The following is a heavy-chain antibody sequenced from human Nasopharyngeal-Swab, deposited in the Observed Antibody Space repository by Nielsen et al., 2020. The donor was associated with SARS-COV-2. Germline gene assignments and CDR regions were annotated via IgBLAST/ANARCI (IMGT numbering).Heavy chain of an antibody. Sequence: GGSLRLSCAASGFTFSSYAMSWVRQAPGKGLEWIGRIKSKTDGGTTDYAAPVKGRFTISRDDSKNTVYLQMNSLKTEDIAVYYCARIRWAYWYFDLWGRGTLVTVSS. D-gene: IGHD4-23*01. CDR1: GFTFSSYA. CDR2: IKSKTDGGTT. CDR3: ARIRWAYWYFDL. V-gene: IGHV3-15*01. J-gene: IGHJ2*01.